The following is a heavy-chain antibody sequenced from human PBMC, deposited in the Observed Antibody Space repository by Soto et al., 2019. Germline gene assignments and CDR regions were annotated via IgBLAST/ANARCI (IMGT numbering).Heavy chain of an antibody. J-gene: IGHJ4*02. CDR1: GGSISDLS. Sequence: PSDTCTVSGGSISDLSGCSMSQQPGKGLEWIGYIYYSGSTNYNPSLKSRVTISVDTSKNQFSLKLSSVTAADTSVYYCTRVQFLEWLYIGYWGQGTLVKVSS. CDR2: IYYSGST. D-gene: IGHD3-3*01. CDR3: TRVQFLEWLYIGY. V-gene: IGHV4-59*11.